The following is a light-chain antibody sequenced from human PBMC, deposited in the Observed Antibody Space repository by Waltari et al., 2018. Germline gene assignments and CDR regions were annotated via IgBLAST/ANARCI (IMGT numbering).Light chain of an antibody. Sequence: SYVLTQPPSVSVAPGQTARITCGGNNIRSKSVHWYPQKPGPAPGVVVYDDSARPSGIPEGFSGSNSGNTATLTVSRVEAGDEADYYCQVWDSSSDHLVVFGGGTKLTVL. CDR3: QVWDSSSDHLVV. CDR1: NIRSKS. J-gene: IGLJ2*01. CDR2: DDS. V-gene: IGLV3-21*02.